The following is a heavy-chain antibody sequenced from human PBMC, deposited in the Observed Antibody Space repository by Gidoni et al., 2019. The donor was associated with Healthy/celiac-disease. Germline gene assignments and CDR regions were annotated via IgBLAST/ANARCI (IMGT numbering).Heavy chain of an antibody. CDR2: IKQDGSEK. J-gene: IGHJ6*03. CDR3: ARVVPAAPRFYYYYYMDV. V-gene: IGHV3-7*01. CDR1: GFTFSSYW. D-gene: IGHD2-2*01. Sequence: EVQLVESGGGLVQPGGSLRLSCAASGFTFSSYWMSWVRQAPGKGLEWVANIKQDGSEKYYVDSVKGRFTISRDNAKNSLYLQMNSLRAEDTAVYYCARVVPAAPRFYYYYYMDVWGKGTTVTVSS.